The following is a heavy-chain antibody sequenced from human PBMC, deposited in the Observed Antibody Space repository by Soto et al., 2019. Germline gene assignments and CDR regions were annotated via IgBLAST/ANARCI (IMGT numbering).Heavy chain of an antibody. J-gene: IGHJ3*02. D-gene: IGHD3-22*01. V-gene: IGHV3-72*01. CDR2: TRNKANRYTT. CDR3: ATTYYYDSSGYYYSDAFDI. Sequence: GGSLRLSCAASGFTFSDHYMDWVRQAPGKGLEWVGRTRNKANRYTTEYAASVKGRFTISRDDSKNSLYLQMNSLKTEDTAVYYCATTYYYDSSGYYYSDAFDIWGQGTMVTVSS. CDR1: GFTFSDHY.